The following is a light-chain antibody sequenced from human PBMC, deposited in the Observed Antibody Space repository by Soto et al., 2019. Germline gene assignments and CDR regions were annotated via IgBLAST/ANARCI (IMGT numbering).Light chain of an antibody. CDR2: EVS. Sequence: QSVLTQPASVSGSPGQSITISCTGTSCDVGGYNYVSWYQQHPGKAPKLMIYEVSNRPSGVPDRFSGSKSGNTASLTVSGLQAEDEADYYCSSYAGSSNVFGTGTKLTVL. CDR1: SCDVGGYNY. CDR3: SSYAGSSNV. V-gene: IGLV2-8*01. J-gene: IGLJ1*01.